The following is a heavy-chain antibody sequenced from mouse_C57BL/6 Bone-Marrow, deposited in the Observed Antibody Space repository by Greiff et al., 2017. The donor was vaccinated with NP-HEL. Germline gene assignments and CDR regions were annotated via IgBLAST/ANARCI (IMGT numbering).Heavy chain of an antibody. Sequence: QVQLQQSGAELVRPGTSVKMSCKASGYTFTNYWIGWAKQRPGHGLEWIGDIYPGGGYTNYNEKFKGKATLTADKSSSTAYMQLSSLTSEDSAIYYCARGDYDGRFDYWGQGTTLTVSS. D-gene: IGHD1-1*01. V-gene: IGHV1-63*01. J-gene: IGHJ2*01. CDR3: ARGDYDGRFDY. CDR2: IYPGGGYT. CDR1: GYTFTNYW.